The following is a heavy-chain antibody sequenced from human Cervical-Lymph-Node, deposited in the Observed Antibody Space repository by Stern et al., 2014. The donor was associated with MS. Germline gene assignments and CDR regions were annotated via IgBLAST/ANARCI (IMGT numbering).Heavy chain of an antibody. CDR3: ARDRGESTSSSPAF. CDR2: ISYDGGHS. V-gene: IGHV3-30*03. J-gene: IGHJ1*01. Sequence: VQLVESGGGVVQPGISLRLSCVGSGLTLSNYGMHWVRQAPGKGLEWVAGISYDGGHSHHADSVRGRFTVSRDNSKNTVFLQMNSLRLDDTALYYCARDRGESTSSSPAFWGQGTLVTVSS. CDR1: GLTLSNYG. D-gene: IGHD6-6*01.